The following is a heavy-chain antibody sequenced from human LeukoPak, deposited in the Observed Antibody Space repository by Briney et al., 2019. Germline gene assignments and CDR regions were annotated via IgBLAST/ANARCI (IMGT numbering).Heavy chain of an antibody. CDR3: AGLPDVSGWPFDY. D-gene: IGHD6-19*01. Sequence: SETLSLTCTASDDSISRDFWTWIRQPPGKGLEWIGYIRYSGRTEYNPSLKSRVTISIQTSKNQFSLKLTSVTAADTAIYYRAGLPDVSGWPFDYWGQGILVTVSS. J-gene: IGHJ4*02. V-gene: IGHV4-59*01. CDR2: IRYSGRT. CDR1: DDSISRDF.